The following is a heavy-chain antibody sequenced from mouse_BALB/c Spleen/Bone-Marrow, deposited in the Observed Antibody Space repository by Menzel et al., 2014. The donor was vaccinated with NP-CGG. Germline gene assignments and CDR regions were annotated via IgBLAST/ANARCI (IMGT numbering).Heavy chain of an antibody. CDR1: GFTFSSYT. CDR3: ARQLGLRWAMDY. CDR2: ISNGGGST. J-gene: IGHJ4*01. V-gene: IGHV5-12-2*01. D-gene: IGHD3-1*01. Sequence: EVQLQESGGGLVQPGGSLKLSCAASGFTFSSYTVSWVRQTPEKRLEWVAYISNGGGSTYYPDTVKGRFTISRDNAKNTLYLQMSSLKSEDTAMYYCARQLGLRWAMDYWGQGTSVTASS.